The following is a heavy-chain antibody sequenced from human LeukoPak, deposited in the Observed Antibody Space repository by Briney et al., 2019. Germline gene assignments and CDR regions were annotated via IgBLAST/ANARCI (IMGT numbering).Heavy chain of an antibody. D-gene: IGHD6-13*01. CDR3: VKDPRGQQLV. J-gene: IGHJ4*02. CDR1: GFTFSSYG. CDR2: ISFDGSNK. V-gene: IGHV3-30*18. Sequence: GGSLRLSCAASGFTFSSYGMHWVRQAPGKGLEWVAVISFDGSNKYYADSLKGRFTISRDNSKNTLYLQMNSLRVEDTAVYYCVKDPRGQQLVWGQGTLVTVSS.